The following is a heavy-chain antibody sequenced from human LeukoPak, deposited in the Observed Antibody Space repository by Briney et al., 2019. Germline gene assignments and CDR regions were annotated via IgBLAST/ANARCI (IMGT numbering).Heavy chain of an antibody. J-gene: IGHJ4*02. D-gene: IGHD6-13*01. Sequence: GGSLRLSCAASGFTFSSYGMHWVRQAPGKGLEWVAFIRYDGSNKYYADSVKGRFTISRDNSKNTLYLQMNNLRAEDTALYYCAKDHVNAGRLDYWGQGTPVTVSS. CDR3: AKDHVNAGRLDY. CDR1: GFTFSSYG. V-gene: IGHV3-30*02. CDR2: IRYDGSNK.